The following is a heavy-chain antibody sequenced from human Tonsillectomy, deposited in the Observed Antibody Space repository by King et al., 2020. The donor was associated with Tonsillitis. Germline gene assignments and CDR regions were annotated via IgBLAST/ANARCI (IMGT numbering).Heavy chain of an antibody. Sequence: VKLQQWGAGLLKPSETLSLTCAVYGGSFSGYYWSWIRQPPGKGLEWIGEINHSGSTNYNPSLKSRVTISVDTSKNQFSLKLSSVTAADTAVYYCAGDIVVVPAAPLGYWGQGTLVTVSS. CDR3: AGDIVVVPAAPLGY. CDR1: GGSFSGYY. V-gene: IGHV4-34*01. J-gene: IGHJ4*02. CDR2: INHSGST. D-gene: IGHD2-2*01.